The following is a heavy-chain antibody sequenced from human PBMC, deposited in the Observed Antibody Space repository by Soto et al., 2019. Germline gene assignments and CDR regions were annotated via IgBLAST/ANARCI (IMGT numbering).Heavy chain of an antibody. Sequence: EVQLVESGGGLVKPGGSLRLSCAASGFTFSSYNMNWVRQAPGKGLEWVSSISASSSYIYYAESVKGRFTISRDNDKTSRYLQMKSRRAEDTAVYYCARDLGYVGSGWYGLPDYWGQGTLVTVSS. CDR2: ISASSSYI. CDR1: GFTFSSYN. J-gene: IGHJ4*02. V-gene: IGHV3-21*01. D-gene: IGHD6-19*01. CDR3: ARDLGYVGSGWYGLPDY.